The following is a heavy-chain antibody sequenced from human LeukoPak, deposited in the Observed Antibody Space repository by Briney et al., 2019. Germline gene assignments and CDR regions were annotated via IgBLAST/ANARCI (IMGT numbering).Heavy chain of an antibody. J-gene: IGHJ3*02. D-gene: IGHD3-22*01. CDR3: ASSSYYDSSGYYYRDAFDI. CDR2: IHHSGST. V-gene: IGHV4-59*01. Sequence: PPETLSLTCTISGGSINNYYWSWIRQPPGKGLEWMGYIHHSGSTNYNPSLKSRVTISVDTSKNQFSLKLSSVTAADTAVYYCASSSYYDSSGYYYRDAFDIWGQGTMVTVSS. CDR1: GGSINNYY.